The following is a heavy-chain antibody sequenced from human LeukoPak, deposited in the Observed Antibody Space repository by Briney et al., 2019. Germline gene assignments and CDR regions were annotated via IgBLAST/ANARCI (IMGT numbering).Heavy chain of an antibody. CDR3: AKEGWDKSYWYGRIDY. CDR1: GFTFSSYW. J-gene: IGHJ4*02. V-gene: IGHV3-7*01. D-gene: IGHD2-8*02. Sequence: GGSLRLSCAASGFTFSSYWMNWARQAPGKGLEWVASINHNGNVNYYVDSVKGRFTISRDNPKNTLFLQMNSLRAEDTAVYYCAKEGWDKSYWYGRIDYWGQGTLVTVSS. CDR2: INHNGNVN.